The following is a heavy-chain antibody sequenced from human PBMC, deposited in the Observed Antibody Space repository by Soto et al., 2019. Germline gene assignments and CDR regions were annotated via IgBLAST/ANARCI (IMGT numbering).Heavy chain of an antibody. CDR1: GFTFSSYG. CDR2: IWYDGSNK. V-gene: IGHV3-33*01. Sequence: QVQLVESGGGVVQPGRSLRLSCAASGFTFSSYGMHWVRQAPGKGLEWVAVIWYDGSNKYYADSVKGRFTISRDNSKNMLYLQMNSLRAEDTAVYYCARPYSSSWYYFDYWGQGTLVTVSS. CDR3: ARPYSSSWYYFDY. D-gene: IGHD6-13*01. J-gene: IGHJ4*02.